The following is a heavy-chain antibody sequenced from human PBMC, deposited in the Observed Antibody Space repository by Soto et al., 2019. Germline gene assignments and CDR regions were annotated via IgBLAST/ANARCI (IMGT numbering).Heavy chain of an antibody. V-gene: IGHV3-30*18. CDR3: AKERHIVATMRYTMDV. D-gene: IGHD5-12*01. CDR2: ISYDGSNK. Sequence: QVQLVESGGGVVQPGRSLRLSCAASGFTFSAYGMHWVRQAPGKGLEWVAVISYDGSNKYYSDSVKGRFTISRDNSKNTVDLQMNSLRAEDTAVYHCAKERHIVATMRYTMDVWGQGTTVTVSS. J-gene: IGHJ6*02. CDR1: GFTFSAYG.